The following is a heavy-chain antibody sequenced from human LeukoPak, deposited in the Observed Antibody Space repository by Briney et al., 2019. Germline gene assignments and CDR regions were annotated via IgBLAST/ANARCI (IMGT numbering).Heavy chain of an antibody. CDR2: IYYGEST. CDR1: GGSISRSSYY. CDR3: TSGGMVSGDY. V-gene: IGHV4-39*01. J-gene: IGHJ4*01. D-gene: IGHD2-8*01. Sequence: SETLSLTCTVSGGSISRSSYYWGWIRQTPGKGPEWIGSIYYGESTYYNPSLKSRVTISVDTSKNQFSLKLRSVTAADTAVYYCTSGGMVSGDYWGHGTLVTVSS.